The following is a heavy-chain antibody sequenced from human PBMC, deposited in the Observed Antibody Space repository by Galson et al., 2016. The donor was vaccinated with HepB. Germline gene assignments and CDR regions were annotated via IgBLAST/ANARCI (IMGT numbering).Heavy chain of an antibody. CDR2: INSDGNTT. D-gene: IGHD3-22*01. CDR1: GFTFSSYG. V-gene: IGHV3-74*01. Sequence: SLRLSCAASGFTFSSYGMHWVRQAPGKGLVWVARINSDGNTTNYADSVKGRFTISRDNAKNTLYLQMNSLRAEDTAVYYCAREGYYYDNSFFRRENAFDIWGQGTMVTVSS. CDR3: AREGYYYDNSFFRRENAFDI. J-gene: IGHJ3*02.